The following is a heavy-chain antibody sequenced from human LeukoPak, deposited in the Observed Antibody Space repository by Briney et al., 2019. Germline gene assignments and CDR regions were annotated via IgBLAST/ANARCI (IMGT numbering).Heavy chain of an antibody. J-gene: IGHJ6*03. CDR3: ARSVTVGYYYYYMDV. D-gene: IGHD4-11*01. Sequence: KSSETLSLTCTVSGGSISSGTYYWSWIRQPAGKGLEWIGRIYTSGTTTYNPSLKSRVTMSVDTSKNHFSLKLSSVTAADTAVYYCARSVTVGYYYYYMDVWGKGTTITVSS. CDR2: IYTSGTT. CDR1: GGSISSGTYY. V-gene: IGHV4-61*02.